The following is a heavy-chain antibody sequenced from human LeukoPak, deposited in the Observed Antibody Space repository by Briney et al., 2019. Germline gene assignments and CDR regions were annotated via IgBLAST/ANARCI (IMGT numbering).Heavy chain of an antibody. J-gene: IGHJ4*02. CDR3: ARGPIVVVTAANFDY. CDR1: GGTFSSYA. CDR2: IFPIFGTA. V-gene: IGHV1-69*06. D-gene: IGHD2-21*02. Sequence: GASVKVSCKASGGTFSSYAISWVRQAPGQGLEWMGRIFPIFGTANYAQKFQGRVTITADKSASTAYMELSSLRSEGTAVYYCARGPIVVVTAANFDYWGQGTLVTVSS.